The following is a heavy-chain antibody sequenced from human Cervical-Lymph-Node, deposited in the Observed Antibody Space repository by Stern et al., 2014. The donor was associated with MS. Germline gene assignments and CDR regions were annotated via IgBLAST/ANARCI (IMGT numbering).Heavy chain of an antibody. CDR3: ARDTSSPERSDW. CDR2: ITNVGST. CDR1: GFTVSRAY. D-gene: IGHD1-1*01. J-gene: IGHJ4*02. Sequence: VQLVESAGGVIQPGGSLRLSCTASGFTVSRAYMTWVRQAPGKGLEWVSLITNVGSTFYTDSVKGRFTISRDDSKNTVYLHMTSLRAEDTAMYYCARDTSSPERSDWWGQGTLVTVSS. V-gene: IGHV3-53*01.